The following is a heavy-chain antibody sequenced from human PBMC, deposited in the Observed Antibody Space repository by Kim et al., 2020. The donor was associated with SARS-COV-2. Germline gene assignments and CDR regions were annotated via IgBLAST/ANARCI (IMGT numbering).Heavy chain of an antibody. J-gene: IGHJ5*02. CDR3: ARGPGVYGWLRYFGP. Sequence: PSLKKRVNISVDTSKNQFALKLSSVTAADTAVYYCARGPGVYGWLRYFGPWGQGTLVTVSS. D-gene: IGHD5-12*01. V-gene: IGHV4-34*01.